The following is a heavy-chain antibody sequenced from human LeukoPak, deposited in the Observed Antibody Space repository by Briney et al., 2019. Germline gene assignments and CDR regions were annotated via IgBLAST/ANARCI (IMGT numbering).Heavy chain of an antibody. V-gene: IGHV4-59*01. Sequence: SETLSLTCTVSGGSISSYYWSWIRQPPGKGLEWIGYIYYSGSTNYNPSLKSRVTISVDTSKNQFSLKLSSVTAADTAVYYCARESYYYYYMDVWGKGTTVTVSS. CDR2: IYYSGST. CDR1: GGSISSYY. J-gene: IGHJ6*03. CDR3: ARESYYYYYMDV.